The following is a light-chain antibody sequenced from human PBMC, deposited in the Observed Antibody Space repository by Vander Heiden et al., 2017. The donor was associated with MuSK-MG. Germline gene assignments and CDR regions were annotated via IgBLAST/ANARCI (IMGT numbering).Light chain of an antibody. Sequence: QSVLTQPPSVSGAPGQRVTISCTGSSSNIGAGYDVHWYQQLPGTAPKLLIYGNSNRPSGVPDRFSCSKSGTSASPAITGLQAEDEADYYCQSYDSSLSGGVFGGGTKLTVL. J-gene: IGLJ3*02. CDR1: SSNIGAGYD. V-gene: IGLV1-40*01. CDR2: GNS. CDR3: QSYDSSLSGGV.